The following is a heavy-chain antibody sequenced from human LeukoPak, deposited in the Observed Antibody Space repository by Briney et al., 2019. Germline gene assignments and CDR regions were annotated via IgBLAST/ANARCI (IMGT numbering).Heavy chain of an antibody. J-gene: IGHJ5*02. D-gene: IGHD2-15*01. CDR1: GYTFTTYG. CDR2: ISALNGDT. Sequence: ASVKVSCKASGYTFTTYGITWVRQAPGQGFQWMVWISALNGDTNYAQMFQGRITLTTDTSTTTSYLELRSLRSDDTAVYFCARDDRGGSWSWFGPWGQGSLVTVSS. CDR3: ARDDRGGSWSWFGP. V-gene: IGHV1-18*01.